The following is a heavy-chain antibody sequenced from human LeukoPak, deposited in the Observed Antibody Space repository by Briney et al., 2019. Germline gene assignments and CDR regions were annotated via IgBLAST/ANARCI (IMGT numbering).Heavy chain of an antibody. Sequence: GESLKISCKGSGYSFTSYWIGWVRQMPGKGLEWMGIIYPGDSDTRYSPSFQGQVTISADKSISTAYLQWSSLKASDTAMYYCARHSGSGSYFGAFDIWGQGTMVTVSS. CDR3: ARHSGSGSYFGAFDI. D-gene: IGHD1-26*01. J-gene: IGHJ3*02. CDR2: IYPGDSDT. V-gene: IGHV5-51*01. CDR1: GYSFTSYW.